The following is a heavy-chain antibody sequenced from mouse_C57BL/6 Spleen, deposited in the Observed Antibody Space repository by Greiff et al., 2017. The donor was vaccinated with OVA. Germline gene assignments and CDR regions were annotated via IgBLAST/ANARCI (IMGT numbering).Heavy chain of an antibody. CDR2: IDTNSGGT. D-gene: IGHD4-1*01. CDR1: GYTFTSYW. J-gene: IGHJ2*01. Sequence: VQLQQPGAELVKPGASVKLSCKASGYTFTSYWMHWVKQRPGRGLEWIGRIDTNSGGTKYNEKFKSKATLTVDKPSSTAYMQLSSLTSEDAAVYYCARGGDWDEGYYWGQGTTLTVSS. CDR3: ARGGDWDEGYY. V-gene: IGHV1-72*01.